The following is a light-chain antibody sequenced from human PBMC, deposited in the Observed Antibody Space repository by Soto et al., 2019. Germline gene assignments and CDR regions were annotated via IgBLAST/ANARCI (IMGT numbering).Light chain of an antibody. CDR1: QNINNY. Sequence: DIQMTQSPSPLSASVGDRVTITCRASQNINNYLNWYQQKPGKAPNLLIYSTSNLQSGVPSRFSGSGSGTDFTLTISSLQPEDFASYYCQQSYSTPLTFGGGTKVEI. J-gene: IGKJ4*01. CDR2: STS. CDR3: QQSYSTPLT. V-gene: IGKV1-39*01.